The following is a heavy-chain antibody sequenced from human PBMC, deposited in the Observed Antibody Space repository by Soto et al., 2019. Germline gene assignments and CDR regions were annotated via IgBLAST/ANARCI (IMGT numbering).Heavy chain of an antibody. Sequence: QVQLQESGPGLVKPSETLSLTCTVSGGSISNYYWSWIRQPPGKGLEWIGYLYYSGNTNYNPSLKSRVTIAVDTSKNQLSLKLTSVTAADTAVYYCARHSRSTRGWFDPWGQGTLVTVSS. V-gene: IGHV4-59*08. CDR3: ARHSRSTRGWFDP. D-gene: IGHD6-13*01. CDR1: GGSISNYY. CDR2: LYYSGNT. J-gene: IGHJ5*02.